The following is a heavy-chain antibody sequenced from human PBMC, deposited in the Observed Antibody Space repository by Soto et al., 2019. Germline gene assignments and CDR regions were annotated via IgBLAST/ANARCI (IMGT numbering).Heavy chain of an antibody. CDR3: ARLNVYYDSSGDYLDAFDI. J-gene: IGHJ3*02. D-gene: IGHD3-22*01. V-gene: IGHV4-39*01. Sequence: PSERLSLTCTFSGGSISSSSYYWGWVRMPPGKGLEWIGSIYYSGSTYYHPSLKSRVTISVDTAKNQFSLKLSSVTAADTAVYYCARLNVYYDSSGDYLDAFDIWGQGTMVT. CDR1: GGSISSSSYY. CDR2: IYYSGST.